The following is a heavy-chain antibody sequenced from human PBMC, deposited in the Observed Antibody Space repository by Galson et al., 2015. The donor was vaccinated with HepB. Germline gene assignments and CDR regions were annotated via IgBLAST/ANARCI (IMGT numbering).Heavy chain of an antibody. CDR3: AREYSASWYSGLGY. CDR2: IYSGGTT. CDR1: GFIVSRNH. V-gene: IGHV3-53*01. Sequence: SLRLSCAASGFIVSRNHMSWVRQAPGKGLEWVSVIYSGGTTYYADSVKGRVTISRDNSKNTLYLQMNSLRAEDTAVYYCAREYSASWYSGLGYWGQGTLVTVSS. D-gene: IGHD5-12*01. J-gene: IGHJ4*02.